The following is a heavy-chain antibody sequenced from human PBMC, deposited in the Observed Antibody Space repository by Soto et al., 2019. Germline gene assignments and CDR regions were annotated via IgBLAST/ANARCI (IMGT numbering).Heavy chain of an antibody. CDR2: INPNSGGT. CDR3: AMGTPAEYNWFDP. D-gene: IGHD1-1*01. J-gene: IGHJ5*02. Sequence: ASVKVSCKASGYTFTGYYMHWVRQAPGQGLEWMGWINPNSGGTNYAQKFQGRVTMTRDTSISTAYMELSRLRSDDTAVYYCAMGTPAEYNWFDPWGQGTLVTVSS. CDR1: GYTFTGYY. V-gene: IGHV1-2*02.